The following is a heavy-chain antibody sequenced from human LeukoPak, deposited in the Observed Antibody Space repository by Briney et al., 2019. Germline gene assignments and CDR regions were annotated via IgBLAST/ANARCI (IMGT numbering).Heavy chain of an antibody. V-gene: IGHV1-69*13. CDR2: IIPIFGTA. CDR3: GRDYCSSTSCLFDY. J-gene: IGHJ4*02. CDR1: GGTFSSYA. D-gene: IGHD2-2*01. Sequence: GASVKVSCKASGGTFSSYAISWVRQAPGQGLEWMGGIIPIFGTANYAQKFQGRVTITADESTSTAYMELSSLRSEDTAVYYCGRDYCSSTSCLFDYWGQGTLVTVSS.